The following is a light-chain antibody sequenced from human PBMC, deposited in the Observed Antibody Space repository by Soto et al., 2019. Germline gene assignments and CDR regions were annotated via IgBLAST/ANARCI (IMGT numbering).Light chain of an antibody. CDR2: GAS. CDR1: QSVRSN. Sequence: EIVMTQSPATLSVSPGERATLSCRASQSVRSNLAWYQQKPGQAPRLLIYGASTRATGIPARFSGSGSGTEFTLTISSLQSEDFAAYYCQQYNSYSPETFGQGTKVEIK. V-gene: IGKV3-15*01. CDR3: QQYNSYSPET. J-gene: IGKJ1*01.